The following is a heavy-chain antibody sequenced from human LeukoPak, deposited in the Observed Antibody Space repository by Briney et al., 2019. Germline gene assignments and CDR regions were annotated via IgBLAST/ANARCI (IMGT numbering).Heavy chain of an antibody. Sequence: ASVKVSCKASGYTFNGYYIHWVRQAPGQGLEWMGWINPNSGGTNYAQKFQGRVTMTRDTSISTAYMELSRLRSDDTAVYYCARKIGSSSAEDYWGQGTLVTVSS. CDR2: INPNSGGT. CDR1: GYTFNGYY. V-gene: IGHV1-2*02. D-gene: IGHD6-6*01. CDR3: ARKIGSSSAEDY. J-gene: IGHJ4*02.